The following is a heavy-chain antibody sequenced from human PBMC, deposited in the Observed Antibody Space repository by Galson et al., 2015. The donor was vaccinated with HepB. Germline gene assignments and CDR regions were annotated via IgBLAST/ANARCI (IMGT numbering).Heavy chain of an antibody. CDR1: GYTFNTYG. J-gene: IGHJ6*02. V-gene: IGHV1-18*04. CDR3: VRDSGGGNCGRCVMDV. D-gene: IGHD4-23*01. CDR2: ISGYNGHT. Sequence: SVKVSCKASGYTFNTYGISWVRQAPGQGLEWMGWISGYNGHTQYAQKVQGRVTMTTDTSTSTVYMELRSLRSDDTSVYYCVRDSGGGNCGRCVMDVWGQGTTVIVSS.